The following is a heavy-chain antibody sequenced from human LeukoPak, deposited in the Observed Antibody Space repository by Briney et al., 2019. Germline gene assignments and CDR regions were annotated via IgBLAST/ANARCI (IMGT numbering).Heavy chain of an antibody. V-gene: IGHV3-20*04. CDR1: GFTFEDYG. CDR2: IDRNGDST. J-gene: IGHJ6*02. Sequence: GGSLRLSCAASGFTFEDYGMSWVRQGPGKGLEWVSAIDRNGDSTGYADSVKGRFTISRDNAKNSLYLQMNSLRAEDTALYYCAKDSPPYYDILTGYRYYYYGMDVWGQGTTVTVSS. D-gene: IGHD3-9*01. CDR3: AKDSPPYYDILTGYRYYYYGMDV.